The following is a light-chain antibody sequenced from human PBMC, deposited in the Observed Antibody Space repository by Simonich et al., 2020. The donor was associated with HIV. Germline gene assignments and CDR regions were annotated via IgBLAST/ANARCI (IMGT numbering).Light chain of an antibody. CDR2: LGS. Sequence: DIVMTQSPLSLPVNPGEPASIPCRSSQSLLHSNGHNYLVWYLQKPGQSPQLLIYLGSNRASGVPDRFSGSGSGTDFTLKISRVEAEDVGVYYCMQALQTPFTFGPGTKVDIK. J-gene: IGKJ3*01. CDR3: MQALQTPFT. V-gene: IGKV2-28*01. CDR1: QSLLHSNGHNY.